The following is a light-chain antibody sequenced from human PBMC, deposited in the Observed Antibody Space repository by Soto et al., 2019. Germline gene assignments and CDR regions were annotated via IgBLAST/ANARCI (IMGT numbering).Light chain of an antibody. CDR3: QQSYGTPWT. J-gene: IGKJ1*01. V-gene: IGKV1-39*01. Sequence: DIQMTQSPPSLSASVGDRVTVTCRASQSITTYLNWYQQKPGRAPKLLIYGASSLQSGVPSRFSGSGSGTDFTLTITSLQPEDFATYSCQQSYGTPWTFGQGNKVEIK. CDR1: QSITTY. CDR2: GAS.